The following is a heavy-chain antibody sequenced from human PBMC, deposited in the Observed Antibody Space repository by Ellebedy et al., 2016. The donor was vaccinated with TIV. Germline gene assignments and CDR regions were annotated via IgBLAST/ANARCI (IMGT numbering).Heavy chain of an antibody. J-gene: IGHJ6*02. CDR1: GFTFSSYA. D-gene: IGHD2-8*01. Sequence: GGSLRLSCAASGFTFSSYAMIWIRQAPGKGLEWVSAIRGSDGSTYYADSVQGRFTISRDNAKNSLYLQMNSLRAEDTAVYYCARDGCTNGVCYYYYYGMDVWGQGTTVTVSS. V-gene: IGHV3-23*01. CDR3: ARDGCTNGVCYYYYYGMDV. CDR2: IRGSDGST.